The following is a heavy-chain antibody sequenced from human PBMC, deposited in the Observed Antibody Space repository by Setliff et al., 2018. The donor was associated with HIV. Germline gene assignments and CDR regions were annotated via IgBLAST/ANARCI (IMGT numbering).Heavy chain of an antibody. CDR1: GYMFRSYG. CDR3: ARDPRYSSVWFRNGGVDY. Sequence: ASVKVSCKTSGYMFRSYGISWVRQAPGQGLEWMGWVSNKGDTNYVQKLQDRLTITTDTSTSTTYLELRDLRSEDTAVYYCARDPRYSSVWFRNGGVDYWGQGTLVTVSS. J-gene: IGHJ4*02. D-gene: IGHD6-19*01. CDR2: VSNKGDT. V-gene: IGHV1-18*01.